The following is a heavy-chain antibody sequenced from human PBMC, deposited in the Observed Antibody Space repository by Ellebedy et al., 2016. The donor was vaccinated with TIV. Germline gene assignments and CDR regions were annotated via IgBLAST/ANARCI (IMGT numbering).Heavy chain of an antibody. CDR1: GFTFSSYW. D-gene: IGHD2-21*02. Sequence: GGSLRLSCAASGFTFSSYWMQWVRQVPGKGLVWVSRINTDGSTINSADSVKGRFTISRDNAKNTLYLQMNNLRVEDTAVYYCAKRKWTCRGDCNSAATNPADGWGQGTLVTVSS. CDR2: INTDGSTI. V-gene: IGHV3-74*01. J-gene: IGHJ4*02. CDR3: AKRKWTCRGDCNSAATNPADG.